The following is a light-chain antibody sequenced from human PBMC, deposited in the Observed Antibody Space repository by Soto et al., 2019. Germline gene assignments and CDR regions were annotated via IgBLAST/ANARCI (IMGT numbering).Light chain of an antibody. CDR3: QQYTSYPWT. CDR2: EAS. CDR1: QNIRYW. Sequence: DIQMTQSPATLFASVVDRVPITRQGSQNIRYWLAWFQQKAGKAPKLLIYEASRLESGVPSRISGSGSGTEFTLTISSLQPDDFATYYCQQYTSYPWTFGQGTKVDIK. J-gene: IGKJ1*01. V-gene: IGKV1-5*03.